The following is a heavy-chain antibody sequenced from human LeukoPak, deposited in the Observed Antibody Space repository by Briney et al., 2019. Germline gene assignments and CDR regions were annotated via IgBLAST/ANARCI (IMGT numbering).Heavy chain of an antibody. J-gene: IGHJ3*02. CDR3: TRAPQNGVIIGAFDI. D-gene: IGHD3-3*01. V-gene: IGHV3-49*03. Sequence: GRSLRLSCTASGFTFGDYAMSWFRQAPGKGLEWVGFIRSKAYGGTTEYAASVKGRFTISRDDSKSIAYLQMNSPKTEDTAVYYCTRAPQNGVIIGAFDIWGQGTMVTVSS. CDR1: GFTFGDYA. CDR2: IRSKAYGGTT.